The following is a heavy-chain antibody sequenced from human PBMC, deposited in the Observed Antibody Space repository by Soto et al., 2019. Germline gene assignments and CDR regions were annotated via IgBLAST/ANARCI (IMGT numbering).Heavy chain of an antibody. CDR3: ARVMGAAAGMGVSTWFDP. Sequence: QVQLVESGGGVVQPGRSLRLSCAASGFTFSSYAMHWVRQAPGKGLEWVAVISYDGSNKYYADSVKGRFTISRDNSKNTLYLQMNSLRAEDTAVYYCARVMGAAAGMGVSTWFDPWGQGTLVTVSS. V-gene: IGHV3-30-3*01. D-gene: IGHD6-13*01. CDR2: ISYDGSNK. CDR1: GFTFSSYA. J-gene: IGHJ5*02.